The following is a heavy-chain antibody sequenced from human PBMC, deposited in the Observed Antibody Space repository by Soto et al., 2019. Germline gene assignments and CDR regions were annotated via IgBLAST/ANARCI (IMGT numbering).Heavy chain of an antibody. Sequence: PGGSLRLSCSASGLTFSSYAMSWVRQAPGKGLEWVSAISGSGGSTYYADSVKGRLTISRDNSKNTLYLQMNSLRAEDTAVYYCAKDQAFDSSGYGIYWGQGTLVTVSS. CDR1: GLTFSSYA. CDR2: ISGSGGST. J-gene: IGHJ4*02. D-gene: IGHD3-22*01. CDR3: AKDQAFDSSGYGIY. V-gene: IGHV3-23*01.